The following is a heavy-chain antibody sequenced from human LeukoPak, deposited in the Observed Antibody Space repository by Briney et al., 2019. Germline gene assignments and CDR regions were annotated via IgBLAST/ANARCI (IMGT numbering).Heavy chain of an antibody. D-gene: IGHD5-12*01. J-gene: IGHJ6*02. CDR2: IKQDGSEK. CDR3: ARDHSDYPYYYYGMDV. CDR1: GFTFSSYW. V-gene: IGHV3-7*03. Sequence: GGSLRLSCAASGFTFSSYWMSWVRQAPGKGLEWVANIKQDGSEKYYVDSVKGRFTISRDNAKNSLYLQMNSLRAEDTAVYYCARDHSDYPYYYYGMDVWGQGTTVTVSS.